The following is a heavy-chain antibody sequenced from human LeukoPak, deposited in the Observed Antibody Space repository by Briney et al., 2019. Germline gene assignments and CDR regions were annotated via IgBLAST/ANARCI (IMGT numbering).Heavy chain of an antibody. J-gene: IGHJ4*02. CDR2: IYYSGST. CDR3: ARHGVAATGTGYFDY. Sequence: KSSETLSLTCTVSGASISNYFWSWLRQPPGKGLEWIGYIYYSGSTNYNPSLKSRVTISVDTSKNQFSLKLSSVTAADTAVYYCARHGVAATGTGYFDYWGQGTLVTVSS. D-gene: IGHD6-13*01. CDR1: GASISNYF. V-gene: IGHV4-59*08.